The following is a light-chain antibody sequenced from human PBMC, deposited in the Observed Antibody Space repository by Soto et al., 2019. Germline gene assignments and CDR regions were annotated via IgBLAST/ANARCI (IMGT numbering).Light chain of an antibody. J-gene: IGKJ1*01. CDR3: QQYGSSPWT. CDR2: GAS. V-gene: IGKV3-20*01. Sequence: EIVLTQSPGTRSLSPGERATLSCRASQSVSSNYLAWYQHKPGQAPRLLIYGASSRATGIPDRFSGSGSGTDFSLTISRLEPEDFAVYYCQQYGSSPWTFGQGTKVDIK. CDR1: QSVSSNY.